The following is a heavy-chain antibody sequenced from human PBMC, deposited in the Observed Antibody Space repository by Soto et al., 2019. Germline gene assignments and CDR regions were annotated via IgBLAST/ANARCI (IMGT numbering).Heavy chain of an antibody. CDR1: GFTFSRYA. CDR2: ISGSGGST. J-gene: IGHJ5*02. CDR3: AKVGWGPTVPTVHWFDP. V-gene: IGHV3-23*01. D-gene: IGHD4-17*01. Sequence: EVQLLESGGGVVQPGGSLRLSCAASGFTFSRYAMSWVRQAPGKGLEWVSAISGSGGSTYYADSVKGRFTISRDNSKNTLYLKVNSLRAKDTAVYYCAKVGWGPTVPTVHWFDPWGQGTLVTVSS.